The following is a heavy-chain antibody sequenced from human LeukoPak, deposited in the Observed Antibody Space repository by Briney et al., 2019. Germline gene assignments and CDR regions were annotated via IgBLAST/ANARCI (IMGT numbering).Heavy chain of an antibody. J-gene: IGHJ3*02. CDR3: ARVSNGAFDI. CDR1: GYSISSGYY. D-gene: IGHD2-8*01. CDR2: IYHSGST. Sequence: PSETLSLTCTVSGYSISSGYYWGWIRQPPGKGLEWIGSIYHSGSTYYNPSLKSRVTMSVDTSKNQFSLKLSSVTAADTAVYYCARVSNGAFDIWGQGTMVTVSS. V-gene: IGHV4-38-2*02.